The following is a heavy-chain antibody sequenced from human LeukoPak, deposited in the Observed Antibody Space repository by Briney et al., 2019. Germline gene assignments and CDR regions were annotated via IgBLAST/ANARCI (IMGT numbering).Heavy chain of an antibody. J-gene: IGHJ6*02. D-gene: IGHD3-3*01. CDR2: INAGNGNT. Sequence: EASVKVSCKASGYTFTSYAMHWVRQAPGQRLEWMGWINAGNGNTKYSQKFQGRVTITRDTSASTAYMELSSLRSEDTAVYYCAREYDFWSGFIPGPFYYGMDVWGQGTTVTVSS. CDR3: AREYDFWSGFIPGPFYYGMDV. CDR1: GYTFTSYA. V-gene: IGHV1-3*01.